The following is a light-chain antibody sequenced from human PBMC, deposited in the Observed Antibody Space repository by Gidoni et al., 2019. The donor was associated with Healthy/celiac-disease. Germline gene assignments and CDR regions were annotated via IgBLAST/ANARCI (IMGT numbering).Light chain of an antibody. CDR1: SSDVGGYNY. V-gene: IGLV2-11*01. CDR2: DVS. Sequence: QSALTQPRSASGSPGQSVPISCTGTSSDVGGYNYVSWYQQHPGKAPQLMIYDVSKRPSGVPDRFSGSKSGNTASLTISGLQAEDEADYYCCSYACSYTQSVFGGGTKLTVL. J-gene: IGLJ2*01. CDR3: CSYACSYTQSV.